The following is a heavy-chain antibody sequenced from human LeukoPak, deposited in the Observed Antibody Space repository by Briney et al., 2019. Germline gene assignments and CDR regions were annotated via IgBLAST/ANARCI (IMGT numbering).Heavy chain of an antibody. CDR1: GGTFSSYA. Sequence: SVKVSCKGSGGTFSSYAISCVRQAPGQGLEWMRRNIPILGIANYAQKFQGRVTITADKSTSTAYMELSSLRSEDTAVYYCARDPAYYYGSAAFDPWGQGTLVTVSS. CDR3: ARDPAYYYGSAAFDP. D-gene: IGHD3-10*01. CDR2: NIPILGIA. V-gene: IGHV1-69*04. J-gene: IGHJ5*02.